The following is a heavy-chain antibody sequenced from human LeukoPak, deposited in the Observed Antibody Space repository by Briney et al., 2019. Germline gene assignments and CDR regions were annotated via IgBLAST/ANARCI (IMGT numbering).Heavy chain of an antibody. D-gene: IGHD3-3*01. J-gene: IGHJ4*02. CDR1: GFTFDDYA. V-gene: IGHV3-9*01. CDR2: ISRNSGSI. CDR3: AKDRAAFSLNYFDY. Sequence: GGSLRLSCAASGFTFDDYAMHWVRQAPGKGLEWVSGISRNSGSIGYADSVKGRFTISRDNAKNSLYLQMNSLRAEDTALYYCAKDRAAFSLNYFDYWGQGTLVTVSS.